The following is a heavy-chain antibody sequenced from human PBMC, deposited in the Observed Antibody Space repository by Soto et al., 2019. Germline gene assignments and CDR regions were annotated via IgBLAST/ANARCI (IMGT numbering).Heavy chain of an antibody. Sequence: QVQLVESGGGVVQPGRSLRLSCAAAGFTFSSYGMHWVRQAPGKGLEWVAVIWSDGSNKYYADSVKGRFTVSRDNSKNTLYLQMNSLRAEDTAVYFCARRGSESYSSDYWGQGTLVTVSS. J-gene: IGHJ4*02. CDR1: GFTFSSYG. CDR2: IWSDGSNK. V-gene: IGHV3-33*01. D-gene: IGHD2-15*01. CDR3: ARRGSESYSSDY.